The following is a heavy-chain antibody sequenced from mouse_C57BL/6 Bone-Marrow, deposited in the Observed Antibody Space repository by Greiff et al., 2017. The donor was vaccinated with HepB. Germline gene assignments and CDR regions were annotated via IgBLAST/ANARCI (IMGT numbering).Heavy chain of an antibody. CDR3: AREEYATLNYFDY. V-gene: IGHV1-26*01. CDR1: GYTFTDYY. CDR2: INPNNGGT. J-gene: IGHJ2*01. Sequence: EVQLQQSGPELVKPGASVKISCKASGYTFTDYYMNWVKQSHGKSLEWIGDINPNNGGTSYNQKFKGKATLTVDKSSSTAYMELRSLTSEDSAVYYCAREEYATLNYFDYWGQGTTLTVSS. D-gene: IGHD5-2*01.